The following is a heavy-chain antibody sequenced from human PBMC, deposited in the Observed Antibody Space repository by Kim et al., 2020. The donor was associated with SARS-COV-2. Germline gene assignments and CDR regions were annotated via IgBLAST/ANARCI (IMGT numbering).Heavy chain of an antibody. Sequence: GGSLRLSCAASGFTFSSYGMHWVRQAPGKGLEWVAVIWYDGSNKYYADSVKGRFTISRDNSKNTLYLQMNSLRAEDTAVYYCARYYDSSGYYYSLGYWGQGTLVTVSS. D-gene: IGHD3-22*01. CDR2: IWYDGSNK. J-gene: IGHJ4*02. CDR3: ARYYDSSGYYYSLGY. V-gene: IGHV3-33*01. CDR1: GFTFSSYG.